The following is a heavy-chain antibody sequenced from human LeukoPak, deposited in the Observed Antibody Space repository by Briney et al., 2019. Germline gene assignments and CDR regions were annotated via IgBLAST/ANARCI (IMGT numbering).Heavy chain of an antibody. CDR3: ARDYCSSTSCYFGPTKPRHNNWFDP. CDR1: GGPISSYY. J-gene: IGHJ5*02. V-gene: IGHV4-39*07. CDR2: IYYSGST. Sequence: SETLSLTCTVSGGPISSYYWSWIRQPPGKGLEWIGSIYYSGSTYYIPSLKSRVTISVDTSKNQFSLKLSSVTAADTAVYYCARDYCSSTSCYFGPTKPRHNNWFDPWGQGTLVTVSS. D-gene: IGHD2-2*01.